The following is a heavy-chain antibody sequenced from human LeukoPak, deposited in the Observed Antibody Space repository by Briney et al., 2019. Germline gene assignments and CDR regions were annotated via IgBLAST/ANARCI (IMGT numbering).Heavy chain of an antibody. V-gene: IGHV3-53*01. Sequence: GGSLRLSCAASGFTVSSNYMSWVRQAPGKGLEWVSVIYSGGSTYYADSVKGRFTISRDNSKNTLYLQMNSLRAEDTAVNDCSRVWSGYYYESSGHHDAFDIWGQGTMVTVSS. J-gene: IGHJ3*02. CDR2: IYSGGST. D-gene: IGHD3-22*01. CDR1: GFTVSSNY. CDR3: SRVWSGYYYESSGHHDAFDI.